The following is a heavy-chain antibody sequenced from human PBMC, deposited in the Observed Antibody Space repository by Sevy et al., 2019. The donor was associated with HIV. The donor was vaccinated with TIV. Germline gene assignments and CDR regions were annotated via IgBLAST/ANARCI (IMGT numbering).Heavy chain of an antibody. V-gene: IGHV3-23*01. CDR1: GFTFNTHV. J-gene: IGHJ3*01. Sequence: GGSLRLSCVASGFTFNTHVMNWVRQAPGKGLEWVSSISGFGNTYYVDSVRGRFTISRDNAKNTLYLQMNSLRADDTAVYYCAKVLNPALESMMEVTVRSPKGFDVWGQGTMVTVSS. D-gene: IGHD3-22*01. CDR2: ISGFGNT. CDR3: AKVLNPALESMMEVTVRSPKGFDV.